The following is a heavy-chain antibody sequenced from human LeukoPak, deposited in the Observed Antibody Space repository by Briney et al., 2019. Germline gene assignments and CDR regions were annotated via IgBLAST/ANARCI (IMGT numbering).Heavy chain of an antibody. CDR3: AKGGVAGGGYFDY. V-gene: IGHV3-43*01. CDR2: ISWDGGST. Sequence: GGSLTLSCAASGFPFDDYTMHWVRHAPGKGLEWVSLISWDGGSTYYADSVKGRFTISRDNSKNSLYLQMNSLRTEDTALYYCAKGGVAGGGYFDYWGQGTLVTVSS. J-gene: IGHJ4*02. CDR1: GFPFDDYT. D-gene: IGHD2-15*01.